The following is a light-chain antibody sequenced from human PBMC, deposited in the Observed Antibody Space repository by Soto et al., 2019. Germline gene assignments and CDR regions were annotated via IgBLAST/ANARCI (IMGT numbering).Light chain of an antibody. CDR3: QQYGSSPWT. J-gene: IGKJ1*01. V-gene: IGKV3-20*01. CDR1: QRISSSY. CDR2: GAS. Sequence: EIVLTQSPGTLSLSPGERATLSCRASQRISSSYLAWYQQKPGQAPRLLIYGASSRATGIPDRFSGSGSGTDSALTISRLEPEDFAVYYCQQYGSSPWTFGQGTKVEI.